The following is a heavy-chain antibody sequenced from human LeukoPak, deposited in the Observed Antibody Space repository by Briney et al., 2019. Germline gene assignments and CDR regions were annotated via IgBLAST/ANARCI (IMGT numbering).Heavy chain of an antibody. D-gene: IGHD5-18*01. CDR3: ARVPPVDTAMVTTYYYYMDV. V-gene: IGHV4-38-2*02. J-gene: IGHJ6*03. CDR2: IYHSGST. CDR1: GYSISSGYY. Sequence: SETLSLTCTVSGYSISSGYYWGWIRQPPGRGLEWIGSIYHSGSTYCNPSLKSRVTISVDTSKNQFSLKLSSVTAADTAVYYCARVPPVDTAMVTTYYYYMDVWGKGTTVTVSS.